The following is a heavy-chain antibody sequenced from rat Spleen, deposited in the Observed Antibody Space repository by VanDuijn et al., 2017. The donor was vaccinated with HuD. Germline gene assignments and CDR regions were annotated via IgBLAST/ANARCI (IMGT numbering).Heavy chain of an antibody. D-gene: IGHD1-2*01. Sequence: EVQLVESDGGLVQPGTSMQLSCAASGFTFSNYYMAWVRQAPTKGLEWVATIIYDGSSTYYRDSVKGRFTISRDNAKSTLYLQMDSLRSEDTATYYCARDSTYASLDYWGQGVTVTVSS. V-gene: IGHV5-29*01. CDR3: ARDSTYASLDY. CDR1: GFTFSNYY. CDR2: IIYDGSST. J-gene: IGHJ2*01.